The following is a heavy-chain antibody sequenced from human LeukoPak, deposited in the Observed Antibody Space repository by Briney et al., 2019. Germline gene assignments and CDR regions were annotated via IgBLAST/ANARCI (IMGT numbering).Heavy chain of an antibody. J-gene: IGHJ6*02. CDR3: ARDSKSSGWSNGMDV. CDR2: IGTAGDT. D-gene: IGHD6-19*01. V-gene: IGHV3-13*01. CDR1: GFTFSSYD. Sequence: PGGSLRLSCAASGFTFSSYDVHWVRQATGKGLEWVSAIGTAGDTYYPGSVKGRFTISRENAKNSLYLQMNSLRAGDTAVYYCARDSKSSGWSNGMDVWGQGTTVTVSS.